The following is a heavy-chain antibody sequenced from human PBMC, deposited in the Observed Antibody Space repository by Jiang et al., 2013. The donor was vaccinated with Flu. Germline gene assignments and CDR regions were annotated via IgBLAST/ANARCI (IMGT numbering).Heavy chain of an antibody. D-gene: IGHD2-8*02. V-gene: IGHV1-18*01. CDR1: GYTFSRHG. CDR2: ISPYNGYT. J-gene: IGHJ4*02. Sequence: SGYTFSRHGINWVRQAPGQGLEWMGWISPYNGYTNYAQKLQGRVTLLTDTSTSTAYMELRSLRSDDTAVYYCARVSGGAPVYYFDYWGQGALVTVSS. CDR3: ARVSGGAPVYYFDY.